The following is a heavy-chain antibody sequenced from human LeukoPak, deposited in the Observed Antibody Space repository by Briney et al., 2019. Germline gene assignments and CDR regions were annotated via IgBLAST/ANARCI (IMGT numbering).Heavy chain of an antibody. CDR1: GFTVSSNY. CDR3: ARDRYEGDTFDI. J-gene: IGHJ3*02. CDR2: IYSGGST. V-gene: IGHV3-53*01. Sequence: GGSLRLSCAASGFTVSSNYMSWVRQAPGKGLEWVSVIYSGGSTYYADSVKGRFTISRDNSKNTLYLQMNSLRAEDTAVYYCARDRYEGDTFDIWGQGTMVTVSS. D-gene: IGHD5-12*01.